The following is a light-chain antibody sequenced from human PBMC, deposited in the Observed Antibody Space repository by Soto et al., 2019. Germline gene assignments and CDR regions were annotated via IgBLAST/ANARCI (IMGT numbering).Light chain of an antibody. V-gene: IGLV2-14*01. CDR2: EAS. Sequence: QSVLTQPASMSGSPGQSITISCTGTSNDVGGYNYVSWYQQHPGKAPKLMIFEASNRPSGVSHRFSGSKSGNTASLTISGLQAEDEAYYYCCSYTSTNSRVFGVGTKLTVL. J-gene: IGLJ3*02. CDR3: CSYTSTNSRV. CDR1: SNDVGGYNY.